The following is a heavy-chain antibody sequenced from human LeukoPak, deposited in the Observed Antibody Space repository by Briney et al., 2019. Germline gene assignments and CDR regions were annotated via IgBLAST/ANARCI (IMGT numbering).Heavy chain of an antibody. CDR2: ISSSSSYI. CDR1: GFTFSSYS. J-gene: IGHJ4*02. CDR3: ARGLDLNHCSSTSCSASDY. D-gene: IGHD2-2*01. V-gene: IGHV3-21*01. Sequence: GGSLRLSCAASGFTFSSYSMNWVRQAPGKGLEWVSSISSSSSYIYYADSVKGRFTISRDNAKNSLYLQMNSLRAEDTAVYYCARGLDLNHCSSTSCSASDYWGQGTLVTVSS.